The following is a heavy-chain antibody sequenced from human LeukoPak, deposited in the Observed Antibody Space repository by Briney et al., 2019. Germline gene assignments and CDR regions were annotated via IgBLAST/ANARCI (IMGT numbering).Heavy chain of an antibody. Sequence: GASVKVSCKASGYTFTSYDINWVRQAPGQGLEWMGIINPSGGSTSYAQKFQGRVTMTRDTSTSTVYMELSSLRSEDTAVYYCARDSSLATITYAFDIWGQGTMVTVSS. CDR2: INPSGGST. CDR3: ARDSSLATITYAFDI. J-gene: IGHJ3*02. CDR1: GYTFTSYD. D-gene: IGHD5-12*01. V-gene: IGHV1-46*01.